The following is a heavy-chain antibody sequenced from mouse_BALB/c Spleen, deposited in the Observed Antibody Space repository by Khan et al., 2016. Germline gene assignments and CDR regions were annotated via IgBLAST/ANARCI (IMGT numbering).Heavy chain of an antibody. CDR2: ISYSGST. Sequence: EVQLQESGPGLVKPSQSLSLTCTVTGYSITSDYAWNWIRQFPGNKLEWMGYISYSGSTSYNPSLKSRISITRDTSKNQFFLQLNSVTTEDTATYYWARWVRQRNWFAYWGQGTLVTVSA. CDR3: ARWVRQRNWFAY. J-gene: IGHJ3*01. CDR1: GYSITSDYA. V-gene: IGHV3-2*02. D-gene: IGHD2-14*01.